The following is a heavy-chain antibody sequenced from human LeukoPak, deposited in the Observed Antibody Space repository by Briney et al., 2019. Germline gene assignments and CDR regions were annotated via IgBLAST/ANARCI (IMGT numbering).Heavy chain of an antibody. V-gene: IGHV4-31*03. CDR3: ARGDYYDSQVFDY. CDR2: IYYSGST. Sequence: SETLSLTCTVSGGSISSGGYYWSWIRQHPGKGLEWIGYIYYSGSTYYNPSLKSRVTISVDTSKNQFSLKLSSVTAADTAVYYCARGDYYDSQVFDYWGQGTLVTVSS. CDR1: GGSISSGGYY. D-gene: IGHD3-22*01. J-gene: IGHJ4*02.